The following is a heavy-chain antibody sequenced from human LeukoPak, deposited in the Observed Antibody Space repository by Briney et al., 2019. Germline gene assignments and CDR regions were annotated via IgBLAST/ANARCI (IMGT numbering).Heavy chain of an antibody. CDR3: LRGDRRDY. CDR1: GFTFNTCS. CDR2: IDSSGGYM. J-gene: IGHJ4*02. Sequence: GGSLRLSCEAFGFTFNTCSMNWARQAPGKGLEWVSSIDSSGGYMFYADSVKGRFIISRDNAKDSLYLQMNSLRVEDTAVYYCLRGDRRDYWGQETLVTVSS. V-gene: IGHV3-21*06.